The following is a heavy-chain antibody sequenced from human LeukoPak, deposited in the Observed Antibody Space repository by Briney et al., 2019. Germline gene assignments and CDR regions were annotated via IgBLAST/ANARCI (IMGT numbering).Heavy chain of an antibody. D-gene: IGHD3-22*01. Sequence: SETLSLTCTVSGVSISNYYWTWIRQPPGKGLEWIGYIFYSGSTNYNPSLKSRVTISVDTSKNQISLKLSSVTAADTAVYYCARQYYYDSSAYWSFDPWGQGTPVTVSS. CDR3: ARQYYYDSSAYWSFDP. J-gene: IGHJ5*02. V-gene: IGHV4-59*08. CDR2: IFYSGST. CDR1: GVSISNYY.